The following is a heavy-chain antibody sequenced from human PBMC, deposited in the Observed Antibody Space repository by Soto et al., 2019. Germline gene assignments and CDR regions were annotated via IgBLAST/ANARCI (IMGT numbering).Heavy chain of an antibody. CDR3: ARNDGGYCSGGSCHTPDC. Sequence: QVQLVQSGAEVKKPGSSVKVSCKASGGTFSSYAISWVRQAPGQGLEWMGGIIPIFGTANYAQKFQGRVTITADESTSTAYMELSSLRSEDTAVYYCARNDGGYCSGGSCHTPDCWGQGTLVTVSS. CDR2: IIPIFGTA. CDR1: GGTFSSYA. J-gene: IGHJ4*02. V-gene: IGHV1-69*12. D-gene: IGHD2-15*01.